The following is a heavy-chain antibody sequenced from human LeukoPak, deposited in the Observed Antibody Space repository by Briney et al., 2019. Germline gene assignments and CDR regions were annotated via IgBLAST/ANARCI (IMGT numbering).Heavy chain of an antibody. V-gene: IGHV3-23*01. Sequence: SGGSLRLSCATSGFSFSSYAMSWVRQALGKGLEWVSAMSSSDDGRYYAASVRGRFTISRDTSRSTLYLQMNSLRAEDAAVYYCAKAPVTSCRGAFCYPFDYWGQGTLVTVSS. CDR2: MSSSDDGR. CDR3: AKAPVTSCRGAFCYPFDY. J-gene: IGHJ4*02. D-gene: IGHD2-15*01. CDR1: GFSFSSYA.